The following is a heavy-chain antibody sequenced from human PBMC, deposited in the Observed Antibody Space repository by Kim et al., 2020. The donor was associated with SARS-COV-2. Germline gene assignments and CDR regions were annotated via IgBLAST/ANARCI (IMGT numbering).Heavy chain of an antibody. CDR3: ARGGDGGLDY. Sequence: SQTLSLTCDISGDSVSNSRVAWNWIRQSPSRGLEWLGRIYYASERVHEYAVSLRGRLTISPDTSKNQFSLHLNSMTVDDMAVYSCARGGDGGLDYWGQGIRVIVS. CDR2: IYYASERVH. V-gene: IGHV6-1*01. J-gene: IGHJ4*02. CDR1: GDSVSNSRVA. D-gene: IGHD4-17*01.